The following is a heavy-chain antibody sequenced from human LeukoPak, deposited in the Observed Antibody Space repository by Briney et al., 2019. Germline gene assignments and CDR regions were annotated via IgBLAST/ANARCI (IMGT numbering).Heavy chain of an antibody. Sequence: PGGSLRLSCAASGFTFSSYGMHWVRQAPGKGLEWVAFIRYDGSNKYYADSVKGRFTISRDNSKNTLYLQMNSLRAEDTAVYYCAKDLGITGTHYYYYYMDVWGKGTTVTVSS. V-gene: IGHV3-30*02. J-gene: IGHJ6*03. CDR2: IRYDGSNK. CDR1: GFTFSSYG. D-gene: IGHD1-7*01. CDR3: AKDLGITGTHYYYYYMDV.